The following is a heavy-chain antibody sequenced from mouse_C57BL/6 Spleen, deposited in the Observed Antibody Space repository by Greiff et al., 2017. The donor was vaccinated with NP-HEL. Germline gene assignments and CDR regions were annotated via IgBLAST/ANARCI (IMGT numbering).Heavy chain of an antibody. CDR3: ARHDGSRLY. V-gene: IGHV1-64*01. J-gene: IGHJ2*01. D-gene: IGHD1-1*01. Sequence: QVQLQQPGAELVKPGASVKLSCKASGYTFTSYWMHWVKQRPGQGLEWIGMIPPNSGSTNYNEKFKSKATLTVDKSSSTAYMQLSSLTSEDSAVYYCARHDGSRLYWGKGTTLTVSS. CDR1: GYTFTSYW. CDR2: IPPNSGST.